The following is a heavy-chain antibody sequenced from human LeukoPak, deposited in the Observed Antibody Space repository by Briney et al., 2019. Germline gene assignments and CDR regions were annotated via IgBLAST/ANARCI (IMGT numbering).Heavy chain of an antibody. CDR1: GGSISNYY. CDR3: ARRPYYDILTGYFRRYFDY. D-gene: IGHD3-9*01. CDR2: IYYSGST. Sequence: SETLSLTCTVSGGSISNYYWSWIRQPPGKGLEWIGYIYYSGSTNYNPSLKSRVTISVDTSKNQFSLKLSSVTAADTAVYYCARRPYYDILTGYFRRYFDYWGQGTLVTVSS. V-gene: IGHV4-59*01. J-gene: IGHJ4*02.